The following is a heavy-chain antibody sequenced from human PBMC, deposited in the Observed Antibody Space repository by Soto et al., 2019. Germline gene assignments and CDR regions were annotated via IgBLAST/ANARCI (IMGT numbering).Heavy chain of an antibody. Sequence: QVQLVESGGGVVHPGRSLRLSCAASGFTFSSYDIHWVRQAPGKGLEWVAVISYDGSKKYYADSVKGQFTISRDNSKNTVYLQMNSLRAEDTAVYYCAKAYSGPFDIWGQGTMVTVSS. J-gene: IGHJ3*02. CDR3: AKAYSGPFDI. CDR2: ISYDGSKK. CDR1: GFTFSSYD. V-gene: IGHV3-30*18. D-gene: IGHD1-26*01.